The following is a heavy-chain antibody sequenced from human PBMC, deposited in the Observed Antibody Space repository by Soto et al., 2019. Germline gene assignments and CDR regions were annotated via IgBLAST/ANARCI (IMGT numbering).Heavy chain of an antibody. D-gene: IGHD6-13*01. CDR1: GGSFSGYY. CDR2: INHSGST. J-gene: IGHJ4*02. CDR3: ARVVVRAAAKYSFDY. Sequence: QVQLQQWGAGLLKPSETLSLTCAVYGGSFSGYYWSWIRQPPGKGLEWSGEINHSGSTNYNPSLKSRVTISVDTSMNQFSLKLSSVTAADTAVYYCARVVVRAAAKYSFDYWGQGTLVTVSS. V-gene: IGHV4-34*01.